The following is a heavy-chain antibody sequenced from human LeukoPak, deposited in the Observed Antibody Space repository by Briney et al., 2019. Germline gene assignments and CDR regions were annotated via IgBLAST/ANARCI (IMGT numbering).Heavy chain of an antibody. Sequence: GGSLRLSCAASRITFNSYAMSWVRQAPGKGLEWVSAISGSGGSTYYADSVKGRFTISRDNSKNTLYLQMNSLRAEDTAVYYCAKVGTVYYFDYWGQGTLVIVSS. CDR2: ISGSGGST. J-gene: IGHJ4*02. D-gene: IGHD4-17*01. V-gene: IGHV3-23*01. CDR3: AKVGTVYYFDY. CDR1: RITFNSYA.